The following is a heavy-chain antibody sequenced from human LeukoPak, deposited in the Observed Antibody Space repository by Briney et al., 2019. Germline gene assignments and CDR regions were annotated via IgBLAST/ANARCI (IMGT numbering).Heavy chain of an antibody. CDR1: EYRFTDKY. J-gene: IGHJ3*02. D-gene: IGHD3-10*01. CDR3: ARNIWFGESADAFDI. V-gene: IGHV1-2*02. CDR2: INPNSGGT. Sequence: ASVKVSCKASEYRFTDKYMHWVRQAPGQGLEWMGRINPNSGGTNYAQKFQGRVTMTRDKSIRTAYMELSRLTSDDTAVYYCARNIWFGESADAFDIWGQGTMVTVSS.